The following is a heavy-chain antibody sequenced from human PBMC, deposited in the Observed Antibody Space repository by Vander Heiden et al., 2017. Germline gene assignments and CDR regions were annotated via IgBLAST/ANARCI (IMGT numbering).Heavy chain of an antibody. CDR1: GGSFSGYS. D-gene: IGHD6-19*01. Sequence: QVQLQQWGAGLLKPSETLSLTCAVDGGSFSGYSWSWIRQPPGKGLEGIGEINHSGSTNYNPSLKSRVTISVDTSKNQFSWKLSSVTAVETAVYDWASRGQGLVRGRFDDWGQGTLVTVSS. CDR2: INHSGST. V-gene: IGHV4-34*01. J-gene: IGHJ4*02. CDR3: ASRGQGLVRGRFDD.